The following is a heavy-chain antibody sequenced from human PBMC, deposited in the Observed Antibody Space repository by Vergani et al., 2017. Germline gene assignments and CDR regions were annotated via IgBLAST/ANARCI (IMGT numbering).Heavy chain of an antibody. CDR2: IIWNSGAV. CDR1: GFTFSHYS. D-gene: IGHD5-12*01. V-gene: IGHV3-9*01. CDR3: TKGSVYYHDSAGHGYDPYTGFDL. Sequence: EVQMVESGGGLVKPGGSLRLSCVDSGFTFSHYSMHWVRQGPGKGLEWVSGIIWNSGAVDYADSVRGRFIISRDNAKNSLFLEMNSLRFEDTAVYFCTKGSVYYHDSAGHGYDPYTGFDLWGQGTVVTVSS. J-gene: IGHJ3*01.